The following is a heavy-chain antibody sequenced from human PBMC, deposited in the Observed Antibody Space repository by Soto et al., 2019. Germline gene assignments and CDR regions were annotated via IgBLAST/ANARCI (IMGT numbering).Heavy chain of an antibody. CDR1: GFTFSSYA. CDR3: AKGSVPAALWDNWFDP. V-gene: IGHV3-23*01. Sequence: GGSLRLSCAASGFTFSSYAMSWVRQAPGKGLEWVSAISGSGGSTYYADSVKGRFTISRDNSKNTLYLQMNSLRAEDTAVYYCAKGSVPAALWDNWFDPWGQGTLVTVSS. D-gene: IGHD2-2*01. CDR2: ISGSGGST. J-gene: IGHJ5*02.